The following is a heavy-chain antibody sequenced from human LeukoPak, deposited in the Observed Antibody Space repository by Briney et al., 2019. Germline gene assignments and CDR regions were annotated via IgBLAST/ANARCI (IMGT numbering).Heavy chain of an antibody. Sequence: RGSLRLSCVGSGITISNYWMHWVRQAPGTGLVWVSRIHPDGSITTYADSVKGRFTISRDNTKNTLYLQMNSLRAEDTAVYYCAPQQAFSPYNWFDPWGQGTLVTVSS. CDR2: IHPDGSIT. CDR1: GITISNYW. V-gene: IGHV3-74*03. CDR3: APQQAFSPYNWFDP. J-gene: IGHJ5*02. D-gene: IGHD3-3*02.